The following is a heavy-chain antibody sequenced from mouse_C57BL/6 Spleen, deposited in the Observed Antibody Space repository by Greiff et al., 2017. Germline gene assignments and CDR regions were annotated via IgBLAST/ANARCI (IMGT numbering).Heavy chain of an antibody. CDR1: GFTFSDYG. CDR2: ISSGSSTI. Sequence: EVMLVESGGGLVKPGGSLKLSCAASGFTFSDYGMHWVRQAPEKGLEWVAYISSGSSTIYYADTVKGRFTISRDNAKNTLFLQMTSLRSEDTAMYYCAREDYGSSLPFDYWGQGTLVTVSA. J-gene: IGHJ3*01. D-gene: IGHD1-1*01. CDR3: AREDYGSSLPFDY. V-gene: IGHV5-17*01.